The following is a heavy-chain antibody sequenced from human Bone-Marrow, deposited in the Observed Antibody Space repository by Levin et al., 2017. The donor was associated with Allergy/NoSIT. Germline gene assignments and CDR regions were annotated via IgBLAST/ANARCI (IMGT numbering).Heavy chain of an antibody. Sequence: PGGSLRLSCAASGFTLSTYWMHWVRQAPGQGLVWVSRINRDGSITSYADSVQGRFTISRDNAKNTLYLQMNSLRAEDTAVYYCARVSPSESLLIDYWGQGTLVTVSS. V-gene: IGHV3-74*01. J-gene: IGHJ4*02. CDR2: INRDGSIT. CDR3: ARVSPSESLLIDY. D-gene: IGHD2-15*01. CDR1: GFTLSTYW.